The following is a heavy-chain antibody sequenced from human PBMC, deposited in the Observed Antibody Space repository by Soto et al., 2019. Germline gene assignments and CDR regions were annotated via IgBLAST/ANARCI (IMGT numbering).Heavy chain of an antibody. V-gene: IGHV3-30-3*01. J-gene: IGHJ5*02. Sequence: QVQLVESGGGVVQPGRSLRLSCAASGFTFSSYAMHWVRQAPGKGLEWVAVISYDGSNKYYADSVKGRFTISRDNSKNTLYLQMNSLRAEDTAVYYCARTPFSGWFDPWGQGTLVTVSS. CDR1: GFTFSSYA. CDR2: ISYDGSNK. D-gene: IGHD3-10*01. CDR3: ARTPFSGWFDP.